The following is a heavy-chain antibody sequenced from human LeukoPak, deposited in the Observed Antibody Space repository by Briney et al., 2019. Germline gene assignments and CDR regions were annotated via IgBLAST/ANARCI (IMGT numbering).Heavy chain of an antibody. J-gene: IGHJ6*04. CDR1: GFTFSSYE. CDR2: ISSSDSTI. V-gene: IGHV3-48*03. D-gene: IGHD3-10*02. Sequence: GGSLRLSCAASGFTFSSYEMNWVRQAPGKGLEWVSYISSSDSTIYYGDSVKGRFTISRDKAKNSLYLQMNSLRAEDTGVYYCAELGITMIGGVWGKGTTVTISS. CDR3: AELGITMIGGV.